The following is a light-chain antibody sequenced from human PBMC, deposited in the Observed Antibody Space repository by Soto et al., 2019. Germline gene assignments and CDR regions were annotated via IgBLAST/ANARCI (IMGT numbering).Light chain of an antibody. CDR1: QSVSSY. CDR2: DAS. J-gene: IGKJ5*01. V-gene: IGKV3-11*01. CDR3: QKRSNWPIT. Sequence: EIVLTQPPATLSLSPGERATLACRASQSVSSYLAWYQQKPGQAPRLLIYDASNRATGIPARFSGSGSGTDFTLTISSLEPEDVAVYYCQKRSNWPITFGQGTRLEIK.